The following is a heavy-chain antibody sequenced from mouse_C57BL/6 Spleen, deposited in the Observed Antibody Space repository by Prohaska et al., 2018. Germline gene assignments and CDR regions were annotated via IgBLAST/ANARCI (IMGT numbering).Heavy chain of an antibody. J-gene: IGHJ4*01. CDR2: INPNNGGT. V-gene: IGHV1-26*01. D-gene: IGHD2-3*01. CDR3: ARGGMVNYYAMDY. Sequence: KQSHGKSLEWIGDINPNNGGTSYNQKFKGKATLTVDKSSSTAYMELRSLTSEDSAVYYCARGGMVNYYAMDYWGQGTSVTVSS.